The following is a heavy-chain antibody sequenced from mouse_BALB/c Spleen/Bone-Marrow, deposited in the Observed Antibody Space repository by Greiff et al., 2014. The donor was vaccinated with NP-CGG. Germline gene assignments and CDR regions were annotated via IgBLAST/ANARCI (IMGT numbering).Heavy chain of an antibody. CDR1: GYTFTSYW. V-gene: IGHV1-87*01. J-gene: IGHJ3*01. CDR3: ARSIYYYGSSPFAY. Sequence: VQRVESGAELARPGASVKLSCKASGYTFTSYWMQWVKQRPGQGLEWIGAIYPGDGDTRYTQKFKGKATLTTDKSSSTAYMQLISLASEDSAVYYCARSIYYYGSSPFAYWGQGTLVTFSA. D-gene: IGHD1-1*01. CDR2: IYPGDGDT.